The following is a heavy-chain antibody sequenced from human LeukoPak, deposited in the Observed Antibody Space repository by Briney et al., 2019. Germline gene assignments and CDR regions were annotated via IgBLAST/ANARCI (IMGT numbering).Heavy chain of an antibody. Sequence: SETLSLTCTVSGGSISSYYWSWIRQPPGKGLEWIGYIYYSGSTNYNPSLKSRVTISVDTSKNQFSLKLSSVTAADTAVYYCARHGLRGSWDYYYYGMDVWGQGTTVTVSS. V-gene: IGHV4-59*08. CDR2: IYYSGST. J-gene: IGHJ6*02. CDR1: GGSISSYY. D-gene: IGHD3-10*01. CDR3: ARHGLRGSWDYYYYGMDV.